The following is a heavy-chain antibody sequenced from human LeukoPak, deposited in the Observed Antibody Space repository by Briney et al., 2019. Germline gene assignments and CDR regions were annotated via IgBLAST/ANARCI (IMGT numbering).Heavy chain of an antibody. CDR3: ARGKDYGGNFDY. V-gene: IGHV3-53*01. CDR1: GFTVSSSY. J-gene: IGHJ4*02. Sequence: GGSLRLSCAASGFTVSSSYMTWVRQAPGEGLKWVSVIYGGGDTYYADSVKGRFTISRDNSKNTLYLQMNSLKAEDTAVYYCARGKDYGGNFDYWGQGTLVTVSS. D-gene: IGHD4-23*01. CDR2: IYGGGDT.